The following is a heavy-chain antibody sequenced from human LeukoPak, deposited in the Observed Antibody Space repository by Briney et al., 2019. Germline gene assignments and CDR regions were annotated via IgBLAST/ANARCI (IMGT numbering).Heavy chain of an antibody. Sequence: ASVKVSCKASGYTFTGYYMHWVRQAPGQGLEWMGWINPNSGGTNYAQKFQGRLTISRDNSKNTLYLQMSSLRAEDTAAYYCAKVADPIVGATNYFDYWGQGTLVTVSS. J-gene: IGHJ4*02. D-gene: IGHD1-26*01. V-gene: IGHV1-2*02. CDR2: INPNSGGT. CDR3: AKVADPIVGATNYFDY. CDR1: GYTFTGYY.